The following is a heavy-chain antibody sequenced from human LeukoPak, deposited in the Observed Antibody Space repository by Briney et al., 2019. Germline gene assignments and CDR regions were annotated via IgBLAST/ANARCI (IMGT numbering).Heavy chain of an antibody. Sequence: SETLSLTCTVSGGSISSYYWSWIRQPAGKGLEWIGRIYTSGSTNYNPSLKSRVTMSVDTSKNQFSLKLSSVTAADTAVYYCARDASGSPGVYWYFDLWGRGSLVTVSS. CDR1: GGSISSYY. V-gene: IGHV4-4*07. J-gene: IGHJ2*01. D-gene: IGHD3-3*01. CDR3: ARDASGSPGVYWYFDL. CDR2: IYTSGST.